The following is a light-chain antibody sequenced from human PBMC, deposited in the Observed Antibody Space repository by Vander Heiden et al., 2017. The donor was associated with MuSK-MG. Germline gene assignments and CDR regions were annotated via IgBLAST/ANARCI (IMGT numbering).Light chain of an antibody. V-gene: IGKV1-33*01. CDR1: QDISIF. J-gene: IGKJ4*01. Sequence: DIQMTQSPSSLSASVGYIVIITCQASQDISIFLNWYQHKPGKAPNLLIYDGSNLEAGVVSSLAGSGSGTDFIFTISSRRPEDNATYYCQQYHNLTPLTFGGGTKVEIK. CDR3: QQYHNLTPLT. CDR2: DGS.